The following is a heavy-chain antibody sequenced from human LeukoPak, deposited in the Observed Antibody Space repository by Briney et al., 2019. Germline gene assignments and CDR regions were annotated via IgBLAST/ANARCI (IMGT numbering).Heavy chain of an antibody. CDR3: ARVCRDSSGYGAFDI. CDR2: ISTSGSSR. J-gene: IGHJ3*02. V-gene: IGHV3-48*03. CDR1: GFTFSNSE. D-gene: IGHD3-22*01. Sequence: GGSLRLSCAASGFTFSNSEMSWVRQAPGKGLEWVSYISTSGSSRFYADSVKGRFTVSRDNAKNSLYLQMNSLRDEDTAVYYCARVCRDSSGYGAFDIWGQGTMVTVSS.